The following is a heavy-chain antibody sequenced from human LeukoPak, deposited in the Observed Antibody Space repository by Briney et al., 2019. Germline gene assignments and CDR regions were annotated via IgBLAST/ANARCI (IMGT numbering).Heavy chain of an antibody. CDR1: GFTFSSYA. CDR2: ISGSGGST. CDR3: ASKWYCGGDCYYQIDF. J-gene: IGHJ4*02. V-gene: IGHV3-23*01. Sequence: GSLRLSCAASGFTFSSYAMSWVRQAPGKGLEWVSAISGSGGSTYYADSVKGRFTISRDNSKNTLYLQMNSLRPEDTAVYYCASKWYCGGDCYYQIDFWGRGTLVTVSS. D-gene: IGHD2-21*02.